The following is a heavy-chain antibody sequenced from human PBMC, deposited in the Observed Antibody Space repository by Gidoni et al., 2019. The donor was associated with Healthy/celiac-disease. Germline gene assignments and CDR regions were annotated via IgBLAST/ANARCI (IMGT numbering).Heavy chain of an antibody. CDR3: ARGYCSSTSCYNYFDY. Sequence: GLEWVANIKQDGSEKYYVDSVKGRFTISRDNAKNSLYLQMNSLRAEDTAVYYCARGYCSSTSCYNYFDYWGQGTLVTVSS. CDR2: IKQDGSEK. J-gene: IGHJ4*02. D-gene: IGHD2-2*02. V-gene: IGHV3-7*01.